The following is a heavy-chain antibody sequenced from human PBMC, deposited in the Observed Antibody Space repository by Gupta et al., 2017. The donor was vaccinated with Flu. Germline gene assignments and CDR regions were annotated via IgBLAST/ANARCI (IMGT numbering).Heavy chain of an antibody. CDR1: GATFSAFG. CDR3: ARDIRVYYDSSGYDYWYFDL. CDR2: IIPMFATT. J-gene: IGHJ2*01. Sequence: QVQLVQSGAEVKKPGSSVKVSCKSSGATFSAFGVSWVRQAPGQGLEWMGKIIPMFATTNYAHKFQGRVMMTADESTSTVYMELSSLRAEDTAVYYCARDIRVYYDSSGYDYWYFDLWGRGTLVTVSS. V-gene: IGHV1-69*18. D-gene: IGHD3-22*01.